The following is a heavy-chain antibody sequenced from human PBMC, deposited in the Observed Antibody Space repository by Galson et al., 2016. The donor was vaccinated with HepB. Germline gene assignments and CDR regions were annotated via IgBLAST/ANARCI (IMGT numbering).Heavy chain of an antibody. CDR2: IWYDGVNT. Sequence: SLRLSCAASGFTFSKYALHWVRQAPGKGLEWVAVIWYDGVNTYYADSVKGRFTISRDNSKNTLYLQMNSLRVEDTALYYCAKDWGLGVWGQGTTVTVSS. V-gene: IGHV3-30*18. D-gene: IGHD3-16*01. J-gene: IGHJ6*02. CDR1: GFTFSKYA. CDR3: AKDWGLGV.